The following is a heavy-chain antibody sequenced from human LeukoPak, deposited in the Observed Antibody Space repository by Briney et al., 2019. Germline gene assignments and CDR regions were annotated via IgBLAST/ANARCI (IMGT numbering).Heavy chain of an antibody. CDR3: SGGRDIAVAGPGGYFDY. J-gene: IGHJ4*02. Sequence: PGGSLRLSCAASGFIFSDYHMSWLRQAPGKGLEWVSYISPGGDEIYFADSVKGRFTISRDSAKNSLFLQMSSLTAEDTAVYYCSGGRDIAVAGPGGYFDYWGQGSLVTVSS. CDR2: ISPGGDEI. D-gene: IGHD6-19*01. V-gene: IGHV3-11*01. CDR1: GFIFSDYH.